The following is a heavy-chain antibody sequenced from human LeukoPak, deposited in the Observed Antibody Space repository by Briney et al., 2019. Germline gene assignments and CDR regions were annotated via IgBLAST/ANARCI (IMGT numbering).Heavy chain of an antibody. Sequence: PGGSLSLSCAASGFNFGFYAMSWVRQAPGKGLEWVSAIVDSGGSTYYADSVKGRFTISRDNSKNTLYLQMNSLRAEDTAVYYCATTWGMATKIDYWGQGTLVTVSS. CDR2: IVDSGGST. D-gene: IGHD5-24*01. CDR1: GFNFGFYA. CDR3: ATTWGMATKIDY. J-gene: IGHJ4*02. V-gene: IGHV3-23*01.